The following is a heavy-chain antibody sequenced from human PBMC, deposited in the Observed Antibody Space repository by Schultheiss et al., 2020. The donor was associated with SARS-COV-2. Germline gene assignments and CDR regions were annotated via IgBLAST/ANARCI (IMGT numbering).Heavy chain of an antibody. CDR2: INHSGST. Sequence: SETLSLTCTVSGGSTNSADFYWSWIRQHPGKGLEWIGEINHSGSTNYNPSLKSRVTISVDKSKNQFSLKLSSVTAADTAVYYCARVSAATVNPRFDYWGRGTLVTVSS. D-gene: IGHD6-25*01. V-gene: IGHV4-30-4*08. J-gene: IGHJ4*02. CDR3: ARVSAATVNPRFDY. CDR1: GGSTNSADFY.